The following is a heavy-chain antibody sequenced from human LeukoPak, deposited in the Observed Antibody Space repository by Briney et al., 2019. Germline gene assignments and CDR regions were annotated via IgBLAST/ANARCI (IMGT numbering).Heavy chain of an antibody. Sequence: SETLSLTCTVSGGSISSSGYYWGWIRQPPGKGLEWIGIIYYSGSPSYNPSLKSRVTISVDTSKNQFSLRLTSVTAADTAVYYCARYSSSQGWFAPWGQGTLVTVSS. CDR1: GGSISSSGYY. J-gene: IGHJ5*02. V-gene: IGHV4-39*01. CDR2: IYYSGSP. D-gene: IGHD2-2*01. CDR3: ARYSSSQGWFAP.